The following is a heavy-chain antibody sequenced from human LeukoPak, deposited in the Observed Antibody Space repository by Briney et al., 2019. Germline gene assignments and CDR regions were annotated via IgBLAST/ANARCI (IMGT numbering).Heavy chain of an antibody. V-gene: IGHV3-23*01. CDR2: ISPGGDRT. CDR3: AKSVTADP. Sequence: PGGSLRLSCAASGFTFSTYALSWVRQAPGKGLERVSAISPGGDRTYYADSVTGRFAISRDNSKNTLYFQMNSLRAEDTAVYYCAKSVTADPWGQGTLVTVSS. CDR1: GFTFSTYA. D-gene: IGHD4-23*01. J-gene: IGHJ5*02.